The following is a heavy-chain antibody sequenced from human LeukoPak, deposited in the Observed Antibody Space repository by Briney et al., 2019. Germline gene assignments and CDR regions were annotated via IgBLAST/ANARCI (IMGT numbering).Heavy chain of an antibody. J-gene: IGHJ1*01. D-gene: IGHD4-11*01. V-gene: IGHV1-18*01. CDR3: GRWRESSNWPPGYLQY. CDR1: GFTFTSHG. Sequence: GASVKVSCKASGFTFTSHGFSWVRQAPGQGLEWMGWISAYNGNTNYAQNLQGRVTMTTDASTGTVYMELRSLRSDDTAMYYCGRWRESSNWPPGYLQYWGQGTLVIVSS. CDR2: ISAYNGNT.